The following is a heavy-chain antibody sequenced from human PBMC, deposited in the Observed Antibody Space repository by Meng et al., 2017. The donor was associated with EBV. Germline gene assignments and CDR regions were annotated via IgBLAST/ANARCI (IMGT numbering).Heavy chain of an antibody. CDR2: ISAYNGNT. J-gene: IGHJ4*02. D-gene: IGHD3-22*01. Sequence: QVQRVQSGAEVKKPGASVKVSCKASGYTFTSYGISWVRQAPGQGPEWMGWISAYNGNTNYAQKLQGRVTMTTDTSTSTAYMELRSLRSDDTAVYYCARDGRLYDTPSPFDYWGQGTLVTVSS. CDR1: GYTFTSYG. CDR3: ARDGRLYDTPSPFDY. V-gene: IGHV1-18*01.